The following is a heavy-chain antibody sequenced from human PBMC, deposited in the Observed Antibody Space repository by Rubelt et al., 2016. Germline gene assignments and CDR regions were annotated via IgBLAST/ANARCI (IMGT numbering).Heavy chain of an antibody. CDR2: IYYIGGT. CDR3: ARRTYGMDV. CDR1: GGSISSGGYY. J-gene: IGHJ6*02. Sequence: QVQLQESGPGLVKPSETLSLTCTVSGGSISSGGYYWSWIRQHPGKGLEWIGYIYYIGGTYYNPSLKGLVSMSVDTSKHRLHQQLSAVTAADTAVCYRARRTYGMDVWGQGTTVTVSS. V-gene: IGHV4-31*01.